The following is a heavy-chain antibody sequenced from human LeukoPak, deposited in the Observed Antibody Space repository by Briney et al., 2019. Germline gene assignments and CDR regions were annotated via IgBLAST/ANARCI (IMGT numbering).Heavy chain of an antibody. CDR3: AREMWELLEHVATDYYYYGMDV. V-gene: IGHV1-18*01. CDR2: ISAYNGNT. Sequence: ASVKVSCTASGYTFTSYGISWVRQAPGQGLEWMGWISAYNGNTNYAQKLQGRVTMTTDTSTSTAYMELRSLRSDDTAVYYCAREMWELLEHVATDYYYYGMDVWGQGTTVTVSS. J-gene: IGHJ6*02. D-gene: IGHD1-26*01. CDR1: GYTFTSYG.